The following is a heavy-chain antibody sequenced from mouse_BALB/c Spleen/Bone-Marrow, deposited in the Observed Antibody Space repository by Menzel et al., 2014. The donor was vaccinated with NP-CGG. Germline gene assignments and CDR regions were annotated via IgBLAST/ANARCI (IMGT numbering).Heavy chain of an antibody. Sequence: VHLVESGPGLVAPSQSLSITCTISGFSLTSYGVHWVRQPPGKGLEWLVVIWSDGSTTYNSALKSRLSISKDNSKSQVFLKMNSLQTDDTAMYYCARSPSTMITGGFACWGQGTLVTVSA. V-gene: IGHV2-6-1*01. CDR3: ARSPSTMITGGFAC. CDR1: GFSLTSYG. D-gene: IGHD2-4*01. J-gene: IGHJ3*01. CDR2: IWSDGST.